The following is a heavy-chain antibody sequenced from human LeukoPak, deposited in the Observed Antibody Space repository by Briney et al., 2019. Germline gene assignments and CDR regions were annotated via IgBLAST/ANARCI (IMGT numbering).Heavy chain of an antibody. V-gene: IGHV3-23*01. CDR3: ARELGITMVRGLVDY. CDR1: GFTFSSYG. J-gene: IGHJ4*02. D-gene: IGHD3-10*01. CDR2: ISTSGGST. Sequence: GGSLRFSCAASGFTFSSYGMSWVRQAPGKGLKWVSAISTSGGSTYYADSVKGRFTISRDNSKNTLSLQMNSLRAEDTAVYYCARELGITMVRGLVDYWGQGTLVTVSS.